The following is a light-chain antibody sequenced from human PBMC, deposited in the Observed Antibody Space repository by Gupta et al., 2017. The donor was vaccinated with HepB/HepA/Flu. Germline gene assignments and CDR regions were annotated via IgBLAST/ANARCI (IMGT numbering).Light chain of an antibody. CDR3: QQEHSPPYT. CDR2: WAS. V-gene: IGKV4-1*01. J-gene: IGKJ2*01. CDR1: QSVLYSSKNKNY. Sequence: DIVMSQSPDSLAVSLGERATINCKSSQSVLYSSKNKNYLAWYQQKPGQPHKLLIYWASTRESGVPDRFSGRASGTDFTLTISSLHAEDVAVYYCQQEHSPPYTFGQGTKVEIK.